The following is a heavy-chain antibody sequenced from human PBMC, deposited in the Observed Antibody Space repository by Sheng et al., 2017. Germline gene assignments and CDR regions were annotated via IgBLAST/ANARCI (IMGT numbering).Heavy chain of an antibody. CDR2: IKSDGSDK. Sequence: ELQLVESGGGLVQPGGSLTLSCVGSGFTFGQHWISWVRQAPGKGLDWVANIKSDGSDKYYVDSVKGRFTISRDNVENSVHLQMNSLRVDDTGVYYCARGHYGMDVWGQGTTVTV. J-gene: IGHJ6*02. V-gene: IGHV3-7*01. CDR1: GFTFGQHW. CDR3: ARGHYGMDV.